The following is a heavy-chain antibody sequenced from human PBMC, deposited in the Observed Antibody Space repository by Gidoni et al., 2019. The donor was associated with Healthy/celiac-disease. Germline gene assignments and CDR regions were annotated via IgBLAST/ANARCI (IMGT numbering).Heavy chain of an antibody. V-gene: IGHV3-30*04. CDR2: ISYDGSNK. Sequence: QVQLVESGGGVVQPGRSLRLSCAASGFTFSSYAMHWVRQAPGKGLEWVAVISYDGSNKYYADSVKGRFTISRDNSKNTLYLQMNSLRAEDTAVYYCARATRGYSGYDYGYWGQGTLVTVSS. J-gene: IGHJ4*02. CDR1: GFTFSSYA. CDR3: ARATRGYSGYDYGY. D-gene: IGHD5-12*01.